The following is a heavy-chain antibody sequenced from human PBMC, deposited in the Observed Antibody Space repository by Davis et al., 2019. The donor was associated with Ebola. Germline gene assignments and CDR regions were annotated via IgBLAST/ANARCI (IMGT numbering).Heavy chain of an antibody. CDR2: ISYDGSNK. J-gene: IGHJ6*04. V-gene: IGHV3-30*18. D-gene: IGHD5-18*01. Sequence: GGSLRLSCPASGFTFSSYGMHWVRQAPGKGLEWAAVISYDGSNKYYADSVKGRFTISRDNSKNTLYLQMNSLRAEDTAVYYCAKDSYVGNGMDVWGKGTTVTVSS. CDR3: AKDSYVGNGMDV. CDR1: GFTFSSYG.